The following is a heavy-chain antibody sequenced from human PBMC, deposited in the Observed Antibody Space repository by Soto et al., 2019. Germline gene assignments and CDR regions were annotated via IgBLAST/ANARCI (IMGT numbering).Heavy chain of an antibody. CDR2: IYSGGST. D-gene: IGHD5-12*01. J-gene: IGHJ6*02. Sequence: GGSLRLSCAASGFTVSSNYMSWVRQAPGKGLEWVSVIYSGGSTYYADSVKGRFTISRDNSKNTLYLQMNSLRAEDTAVYYCAKGVDIVATYYYYGMDVWGQGTTVTVSS. CDR1: GFTVSSNY. CDR3: AKGVDIVATYYYYGMDV. V-gene: IGHV3-66*01.